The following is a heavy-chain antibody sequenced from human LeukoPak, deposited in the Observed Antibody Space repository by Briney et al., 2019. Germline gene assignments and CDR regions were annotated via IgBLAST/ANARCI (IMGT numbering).Heavy chain of an antibody. J-gene: IGHJ3*02. CDR2: ISYDGSNK. V-gene: IGHV3-30-3*01. CDR1: GFTFSSYA. D-gene: IGHD2-2*01. CDR3: AVVPDAFDI. Sequence: GRSLRLSCAASGFTFSSYAMHWVRQAPGKGLEWVAVISYDGSNKYYADSVKGRFTISRDNSKNTLYLQMNSLRAEDTAVYYCAVVPDAFDIWGQGTMVTVSS.